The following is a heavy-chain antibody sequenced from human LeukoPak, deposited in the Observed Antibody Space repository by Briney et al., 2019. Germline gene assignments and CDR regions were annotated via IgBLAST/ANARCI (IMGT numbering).Heavy chain of an antibody. CDR3: ARAPRGGYSGSYLDY. J-gene: IGHJ4*02. CDR1: GLSISNFW. V-gene: IGHV3-7*01. D-gene: IGHD1-26*01. CDR2: IKEDGSEK. Sequence: PGGSLRLSCAASGLSISNFWMSWVRQAPGKGLEWVAHIKEDGSEKRYVDSVKGRFTISRDSASLYLQMNSLRAEDTAVYYCARAPRGGYSGSYLDYWVQGALVTVSS.